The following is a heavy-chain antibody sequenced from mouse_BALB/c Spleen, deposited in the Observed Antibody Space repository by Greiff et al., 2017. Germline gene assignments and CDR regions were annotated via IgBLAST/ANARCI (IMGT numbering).Heavy chain of an antibody. D-gene: IGHD2-13*01. CDR3: ARGEGIYYAMDY. CDR1: GYAFTSYN. V-gene: IGHV1S135*01. CDR2: IDPYNGGT. J-gene: IGHJ4*01. Sequence: VHVKQSGPELVKPGASVKVSCKASGYAFTSYNMYWVKQSHGKSLEWIGYIDPYNGGTSYNQKFKGKATLTVDKSSSTAYMHLNSLTSEDSAVYYCARGEGIYYAMDYWGQGTSVTVSS.